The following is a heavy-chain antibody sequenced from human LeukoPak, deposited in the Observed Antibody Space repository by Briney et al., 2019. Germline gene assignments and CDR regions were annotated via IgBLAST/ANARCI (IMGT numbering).Heavy chain of an antibody. D-gene: IGHD3-9*01. J-gene: IGHJ4*02. CDR1: GLALRNYG. V-gene: IGHV3-23*01. Sequence: GGSLRLSCAVSGLALRNYGMSWVRQAPGKGLEWVSAISGSGDSTYYADSVKGRFTISRDTSKNTLYLQVNSLRAEDTAVYYCAKNRGVLRNFDCFDYWGQGTLVTVSS. CDR3: AKNRGVLRNFDCFDY. CDR2: ISGSGDST.